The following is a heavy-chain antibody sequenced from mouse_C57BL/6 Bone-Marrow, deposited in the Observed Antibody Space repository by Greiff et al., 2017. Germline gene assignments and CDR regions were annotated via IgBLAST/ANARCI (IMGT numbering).Heavy chain of an antibody. CDR1: GYTFTSYW. J-gene: IGHJ1*03. CDR2: IDPSDSYT. V-gene: IGHV1-69*01. D-gene: IGHD1-2*01. Sequence: VQLQQSGAELVMPGASVKLSCKASGYTFTSYWMHWVKQRPGQGLEWIGEIDPSDSYTNYNQKFKGKSTLTVDKSSSTAYMQLSSLTSEDSAVYYCARITTAHWYFDVWGTGTTVTVSS. CDR3: ARITTAHWYFDV.